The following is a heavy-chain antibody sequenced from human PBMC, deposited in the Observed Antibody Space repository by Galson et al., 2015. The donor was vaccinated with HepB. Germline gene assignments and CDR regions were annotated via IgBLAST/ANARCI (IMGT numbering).Heavy chain of an antibody. J-gene: IGHJ4*02. V-gene: IGHV3-49*03. CDR1: GFTFGDFA. CDR2: IRSKPHGGTT. Sequence: SLRLSCAASGFTFGDFAMNWFRQAPGKGLEWVCFIRSKPHGGTTEYAASVKGRFTISRDDSKSIAYLQVNSLKTEDTAVYYCVMGYYDSSGYYLPDYWGQGTLVTVSS. D-gene: IGHD3-22*01. CDR3: VMGYYDSSGYYLPDY.